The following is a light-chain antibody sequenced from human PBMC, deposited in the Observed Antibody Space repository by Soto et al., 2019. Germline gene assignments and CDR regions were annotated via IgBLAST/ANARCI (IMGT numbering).Light chain of an antibody. J-gene: IGLJ3*02. CDR2: STN. CDR3: VLYMGSGIWV. Sequence: QTVVTQEPSFSVSPGGTVTLTCGLSSGSVSSSNYPSWYQQTPGQAPRTLMCSTNTRSSGVPDRFSGSILGNKAALTITGAQADDECDYYCVLYMGSGIWVFGGGTKLTVL. V-gene: IGLV8-61*01. CDR1: SGSVSSSNY.